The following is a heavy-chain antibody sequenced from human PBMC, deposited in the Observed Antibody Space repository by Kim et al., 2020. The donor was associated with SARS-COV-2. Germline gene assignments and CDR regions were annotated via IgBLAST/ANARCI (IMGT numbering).Heavy chain of an antibody. CDR1: GFGFGDYN. Sequence: GGSLRLSCAASGFGFGDYNMHWVRQAPGKGLEWVSCINWNSGSINYADSVKGRFTISRDNAKNALFLQMSSLRGEDTAFYYCAKEREYTYGYKSYYYYAMDVWGQGTAVTVSS. V-gene: IGHV3-9*01. D-gene: IGHD5-18*01. CDR3: AKEREYTYGYKSYYYYAMDV. CDR2: INWNSGSI. J-gene: IGHJ6*02.